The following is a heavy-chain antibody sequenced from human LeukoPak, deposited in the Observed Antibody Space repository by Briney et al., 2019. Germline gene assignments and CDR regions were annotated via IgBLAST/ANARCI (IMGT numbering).Heavy chain of an antibody. J-gene: IGHJ4*02. CDR1: GFTVSSNY. CDR2: IYSGGST. Sequence: GGSLRLSCAASGFTVSSNYMSWVRQAPGKGLEWVSVIYSGGSTYYADSVKGRFTISRDNSKNTLYPQMNSLRAEDTAVYYCARDWRRYYFDYWGQGTLVTVSS. V-gene: IGHV3-53*01. D-gene: IGHD3-3*01. CDR3: ARDWRRYYFDY.